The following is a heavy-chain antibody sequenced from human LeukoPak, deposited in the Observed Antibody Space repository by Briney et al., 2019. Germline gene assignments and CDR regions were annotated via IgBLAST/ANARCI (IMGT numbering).Heavy chain of an antibody. CDR1: GFTFSSYA. J-gene: IGHJ6*02. V-gene: IGHV3-23*01. Sequence: GGSLRLSCAASGFTFSSYAMSWVRQAPGKGLEWVSAISGSGGSTYYADSVKGRFTISRDNSKNTLYLQMNSLRAEDTAIYYCAKGRRTYYYYGMDVWGQGTTVTVSS. CDR3: AKGRRTYYYYGMDV. CDR2: ISGSGGST.